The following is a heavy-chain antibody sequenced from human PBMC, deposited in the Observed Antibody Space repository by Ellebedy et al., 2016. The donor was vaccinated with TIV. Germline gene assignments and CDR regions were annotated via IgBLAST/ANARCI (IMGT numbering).Heavy chain of an antibody. Sequence: MPSETLSLTCTVSGGSISSYYWSWIRQPPGKGLEWIGYIYYSGSTNYNPSLKSRVTISVDTSKNQFSLKLSSVTAADTAVYYCARATYDDSSGYYDYWGQGTLVTVSS. J-gene: IGHJ4*02. D-gene: IGHD3-22*01. CDR3: ARATYDDSSGYYDY. V-gene: IGHV4-59*12. CDR1: GGSISSYY. CDR2: IYYSGST.